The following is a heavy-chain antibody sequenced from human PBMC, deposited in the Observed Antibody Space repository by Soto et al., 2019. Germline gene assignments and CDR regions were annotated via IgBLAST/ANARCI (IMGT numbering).Heavy chain of an antibody. Sequence: GGSLRLSCAASGFTFSNYGMHWVRQAPGKGLEWVAIIWYDGNNKYYADSVKGRFTISRDNSKNTLYLQMNSLRAEDTAVYYCARDRLTDDFVWGSYRDNPGMDVWGQGTTVTVSS. D-gene: IGHD3-16*02. CDR1: GFTFSNYG. V-gene: IGHV3-33*01. CDR2: IWYDGNNK. CDR3: ARDRLTDDFVWGSYRDNPGMDV. J-gene: IGHJ6*02.